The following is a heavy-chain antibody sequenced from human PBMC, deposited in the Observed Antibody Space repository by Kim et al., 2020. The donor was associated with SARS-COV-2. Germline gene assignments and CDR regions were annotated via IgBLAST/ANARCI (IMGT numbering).Heavy chain of an antibody. CDR2: IYYSGST. J-gene: IGHJ4*02. D-gene: IGHD3-22*01. Sequence: SETLSLTCTVSGGSISSSSYYWGWIRQPPGKGLEWIGSIYYSGSTYYNPSLKSRVTISVDTSKNQFSLKLSSVTAADTAVYYCARLPLGDSSGYYSFDYWGQGTLVTVSS. CDR3: ARLPLGDSSGYYSFDY. V-gene: IGHV4-39*01. CDR1: GGSISSSSYY.